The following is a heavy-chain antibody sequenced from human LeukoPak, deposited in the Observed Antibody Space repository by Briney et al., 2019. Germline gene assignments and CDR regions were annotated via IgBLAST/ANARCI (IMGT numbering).Heavy chain of an antibody. CDR3: ARGGRGIAAAAYFDY. CDR2: ISSNGGST. V-gene: IGHV3-64*01. Sequence: SGGSLRLSCAASGFTFSSYAMHWVRQAPGKGLEYVSAISSNGGSTYYANSVKGRFTISRDNSKNTLYLQMGSLRAEDMAVYYCARGGRGIAAAAYFDYWGQGPLVTVSS. CDR1: GFTFSSYA. D-gene: IGHD6-13*01. J-gene: IGHJ4*02.